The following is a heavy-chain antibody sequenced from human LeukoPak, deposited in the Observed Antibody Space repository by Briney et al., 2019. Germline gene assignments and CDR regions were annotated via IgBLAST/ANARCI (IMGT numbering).Heavy chain of an antibody. J-gene: IGHJ5*02. V-gene: IGHV4-34*01. D-gene: IGHD3-9*01. Sequence: SETLSLTCAVYGGSFSGYYWSWIRQPPGKGLEWIGEINHSGSTNYNPSLKSRVTISVDTSKNQFSLKLSSVTAADTAVYYCARSAVLRYFDWSRRGWFDPWGQGTLVTVSS. CDR2: INHSGST. CDR1: GGSFSGYY. CDR3: ARSAVLRYFDWSRRGWFDP.